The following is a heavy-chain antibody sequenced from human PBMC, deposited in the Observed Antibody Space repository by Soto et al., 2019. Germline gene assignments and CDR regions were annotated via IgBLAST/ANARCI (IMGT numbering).Heavy chain of an antibody. CDR3: ARDESSTSYYYGMDV. D-gene: IGHD2-2*01. V-gene: IGHV1-3*01. CDR2: INAGNGNT. Sequence: ASVKVSCKASGYTFTSYAMHWVRQAPGQRLEWMGWINAGNGNTKYPQKFQGRVTITRDTSASTAYMELSSLRSEDTAVYYCARDESSTSYYYGMDVWGQGTTVTVSS. J-gene: IGHJ6*02. CDR1: GYTFTSYA.